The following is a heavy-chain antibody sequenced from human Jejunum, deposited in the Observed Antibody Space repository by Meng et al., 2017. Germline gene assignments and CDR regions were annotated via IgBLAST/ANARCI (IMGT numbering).Heavy chain of an antibody. Sequence: EVQLVEFGVVVFQPGDSLSLSCAASGFSFDDYTMHWVRQAPGKGLEWVSVINWDGSNTYYGDSVKGRFTISRDNSKNSLYLQMNSLRTDDTALYFCARDIQAYSQGHGPGSWGQGTLVTVSS. CDR3: ARDIQAYSQGHGPGS. CDR2: INWDGSNT. CDR1: GFSFDDYT. J-gene: IGHJ5*02. V-gene: IGHV3-43*01. D-gene: IGHD5-18*01.